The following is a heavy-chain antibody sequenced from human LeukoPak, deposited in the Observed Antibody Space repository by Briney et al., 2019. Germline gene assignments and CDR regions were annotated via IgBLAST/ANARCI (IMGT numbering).Heavy chain of an antibody. J-gene: IGHJ6*03. D-gene: IGHD3-10*01. CDR3: ARGATFRGTYYMDV. CDR2: NDYSGST. V-gene: IGHV4-59*11. Sequence: PSETLSLTCIVSGGPISTHYWSWSRQPPGKGLEWIGYNDYSGSTNYNPSLKSRVTISVDTSKNQFSLKLNSVTAADTAVYYCARGATFRGTYYMDVWGKGTMVTVSS. CDR1: GGPISTHY.